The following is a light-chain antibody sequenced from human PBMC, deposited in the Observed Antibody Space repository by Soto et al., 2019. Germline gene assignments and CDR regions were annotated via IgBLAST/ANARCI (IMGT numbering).Light chain of an antibody. V-gene: IGLV2-14*01. CDR3: NSYTSNSTYV. Sequence: QPASVSGSPGQSITISCTGTSSDVGRYNYVTWYQQHPGKAPKLMIYEVNNRPSGVSNRFSGSKSGNTASLTISGLQTEDEADYYCNSYTSNSTYVFGTGTKLTVL. J-gene: IGLJ1*01. CDR2: EVN. CDR1: SSDVGRYNY.